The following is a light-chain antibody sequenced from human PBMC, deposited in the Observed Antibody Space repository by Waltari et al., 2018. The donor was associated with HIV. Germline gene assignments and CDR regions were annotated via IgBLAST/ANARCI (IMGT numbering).Light chain of an antibody. J-gene: IGLJ1*01. Sequence: QSVLTQPPSASGTPGHRVTISCSGSSSSIGSYTVNWYQHLPATAPKLLIFRNIQRPSGVPDRFSASKSGTSSSLAISGLQSEDEADYYCAAWDDSLNGYVFGTGTRVTVL. CDR2: RNI. V-gene: IGLV1-44*01. CDR3: AAWDDSLNGYV. CDR1: SSSIGSYT.